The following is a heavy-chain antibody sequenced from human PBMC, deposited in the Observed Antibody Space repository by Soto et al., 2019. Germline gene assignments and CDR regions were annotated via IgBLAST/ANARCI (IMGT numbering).Heavy chain of an antibody. CDR3: AGPNYDFWSGYLDWFDP. Sequence: GGSLRLSCAASGFTFSSYWMHWVRQAPGKGLVWVSRINSDGSSTYYADSVKGRFTISRDNAKNTLYLQMNSLRAEDTAVYYCAGPNYDFWSGYLDWFDPWGQGTLVTVSS. D-gene: IGHD3-3*01. V-gene: IGHV3-74*01. CDR1: GFTFSSYW. CDR2: INSDGSST. J-gene: IGHJ5*02.